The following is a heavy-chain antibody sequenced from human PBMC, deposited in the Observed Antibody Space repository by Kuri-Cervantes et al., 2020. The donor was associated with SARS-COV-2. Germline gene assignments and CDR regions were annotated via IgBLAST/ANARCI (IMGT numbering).Heavy chain of an antibody. J-gene: IGHJ3*02. V-gene: IGHV4-4*07. D-gene: IGHD6-13*01. CDR2: IYTSGST. CDR3: ARDGGTSIAAAGMEYAFDI. CDR1: GGSISSYY. Sequence: ESLKISWTVSGGSISSYYWSWIRQPAGKGLEWIGRIYTSGSTNYNPSLKSRVTMSVDTSKNQFSLKLSSVTAADTAVYYCARDGGTSIAAAGMEYAFDIWGQGTMVTVSS.